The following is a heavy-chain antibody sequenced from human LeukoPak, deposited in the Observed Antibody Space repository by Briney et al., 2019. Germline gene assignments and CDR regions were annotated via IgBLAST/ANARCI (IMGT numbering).Heavy chain of an antibody. J-gene: IGHJ4*02. V-gene: IGHV4-59*01. D-gene: IGHD5-18*01. Sequence: SETLSLTCTVSGGSISGYSWSWIRQPPGKGLEWIVYIHYNGNTNYNPSVGGRVSFSLDTSKNELSLQLNSVTAADTAVYYCARDSGYSYGRSFDYWGQGTLVTVSS. CDR1: GGSISGYS. CDR3: ARDSGYSYGRSFDY. CDR2: IHYNGNT.